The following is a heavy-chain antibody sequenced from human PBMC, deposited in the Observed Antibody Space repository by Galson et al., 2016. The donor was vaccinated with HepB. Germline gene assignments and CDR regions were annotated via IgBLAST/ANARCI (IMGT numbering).Heavy chain of an antibody. CDR1: GFKFSDYG. Sequence: SLRLSCAASGFKFSDYGMHWVRQTPGRGLEWMAVIWNDGSERSYADSAKGRFTISRDNSKNTIHLQLSSLRAEDTAVYYCARLTLPGICCYFYYWGQGTLVTVSS. CDR2: IWNDGSER. D-gene: IGHD1-14*01. V-gene: IGHV3-33*01. J-gene: IGHJ4*02. CDR3: ARLTLPGICCYFYY.